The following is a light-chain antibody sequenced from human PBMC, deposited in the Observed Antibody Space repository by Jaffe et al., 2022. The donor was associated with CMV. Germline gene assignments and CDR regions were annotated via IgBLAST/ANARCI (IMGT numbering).Light chain of an antibody. CDR2: DVS. CDR1: SSDVGGYNY. V-gene: IGLV2-14*03. Sequence: QSALTQPASVSGSPGQSITISCTGSSSDVGGYNYVSWYQQHPGKAPRLMVFDVSYRPSGVSTRFSGSKSGNTAFLIISGLQAEDEADYYCSSYTSDNTRVFGGGTKLTVL. J-gene: IGLJ3*02. CDR3: SSYTSDNTRV.